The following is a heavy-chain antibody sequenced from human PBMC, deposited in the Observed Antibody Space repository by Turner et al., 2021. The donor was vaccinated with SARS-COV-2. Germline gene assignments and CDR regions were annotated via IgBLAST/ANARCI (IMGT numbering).Heavy chain of an antibody. J-gene: IGHJ2*01. CDR2: MNPDSGNK. V-gene: IGHV1-8*03. Sequence: VQLVQSGAVVKKPGASVKVSCKGSGYTFTSYDINWVRQATGQGRGGMGWMNPDSGNKAYAPKSQDRVTITTNTTTSNAYMELRSRRSEETAAEYCARGGYCSSTGCSPYGYFDLWGRGTLVTVSS. CDR1: GYTFTSYD. CDR3: ARGGYCSSTGCSPYGYFDL. D-gene: IGHD2-2*01.